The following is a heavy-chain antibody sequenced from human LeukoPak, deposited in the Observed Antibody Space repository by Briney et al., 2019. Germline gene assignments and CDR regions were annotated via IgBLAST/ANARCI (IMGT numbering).Heavy chain of an antibody. D-gene: IGHD6-13*01. V-gene: IGHV3-53*01. CDR3: ARDGPGIAAAGSPQRDY. CDR1: GFTVSSNY. J-gene: IGHJ4*02. Sequence: PGGSLRLSCAASGFTVSSNYMSWVRQAPGKGLGWVSVIYSGGSTYYADSVKGRFTISRDNSKNTLYLQMNSLRAEDTAVYYCARDGPGIAAAGSPQRDYWGQGTLVTVSS. CDR2: IYSGGST.